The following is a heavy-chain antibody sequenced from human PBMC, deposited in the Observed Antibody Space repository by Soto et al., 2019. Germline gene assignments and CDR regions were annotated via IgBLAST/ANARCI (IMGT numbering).Heavy chain of an antibody. CDR3: ARDTSYDSSGYYRVRYYFDY. D-gene: IGHD3-22*01. V-gene: IGHV3-30-3*01. J-gene: IGHJ4*02. CDR1: GFTFSSYA. Sequence: GGSLRLSCAASGFTFSSYAMHWVRQAPGKGLEWVAVISYDGSNKYYADSVKGRFTISRDNSKNTLYLQMNSPRAEDTAVYYCARDTSYDSSGYYRVRYYFDYWGQGTLVTVSS. CDR2: ISYDGSNK.